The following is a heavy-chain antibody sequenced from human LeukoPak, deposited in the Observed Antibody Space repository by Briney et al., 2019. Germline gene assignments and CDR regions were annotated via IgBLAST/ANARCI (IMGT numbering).Heavy chain of an antibody. CDR3: ARDPLYSSSAD. V-gene: IGHV4-4*07. Sequence: PSETLSLTCTVSGGSISSYYWSWIRQPTGKGLEWIGRIYTSGSTNYNPSLKSRVTMSVDTSKNQFPLKLRSVTAADTAVYYCARDPLYSSSADWGQGTLVTVSS. CDR1: GGSISSYY. J-gene: IGHJ4*02. CDR2: IYTSGST. D-gene: IGHD6-6*01.